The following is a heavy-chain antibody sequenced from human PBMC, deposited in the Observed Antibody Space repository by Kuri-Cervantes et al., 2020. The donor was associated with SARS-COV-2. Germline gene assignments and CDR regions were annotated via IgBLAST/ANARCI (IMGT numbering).Heavy chain of an antibody. Sequence: SETLSLTCTVSGGSISSHYWSWIRQPPGKGLEWIGYIYYSGSTNYNPFLKSRVTISVDTSKNQFSLKLSSVTAADTAVYYCARGGGGGYSSSWYSGSYYMDVWGKGTTVTVSS. CDR1: GGSISSHY. D-gene: IGHD6-13*01. CDR3: ARGGGGGYSSSWYSGSYYMDV. J-gene: IGHJ6*03. V-gene: IGHV4-59*11. CDR2: IYYSGST.